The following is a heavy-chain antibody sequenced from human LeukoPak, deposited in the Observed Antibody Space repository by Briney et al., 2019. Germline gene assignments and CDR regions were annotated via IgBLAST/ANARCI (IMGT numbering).Heavy chain of an antibody. V-gene: IGHV4-59*01. J-gene: IGHJ6*02. CDR2: IYYSGST. D-gene: IGHD2-8*01. CDR3: AREAVGYCTNGVCSVMDV. Sequence: SETLSLTCTVSGGSISSYYWNWIRQPPGKGLEWIGYIYYSGSTNYNPSLKSRVTISVDTSKNQFSLKLSSVTAADTAVYYCAREAVGYCTNGVCSVMDVWGQGTTVTVSS. CDR1: GGSISSYY.